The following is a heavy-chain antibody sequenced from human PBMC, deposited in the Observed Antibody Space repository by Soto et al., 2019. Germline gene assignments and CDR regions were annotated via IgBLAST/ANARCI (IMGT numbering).Heavy chain of an antibody. CDR3: AREDEGLWFGEPSTVMDG. D-gene: IGHD3-10*01. CDR2: IYYSGST. V-gene: IGHV4-31*03. Sequence: QVQLQESGPGLVKPSQTLSLTCTVSGGSISSGGYYWSWIRQHPGKGLEWIGYIYYSGSTYYNPSLKSRVTISVDTYKNQFSLKLSSVTAADTAVYYRAREDEGLWFGEPSTVMDGWGKGTTVTVSS. J-gene: IGHJ6*03. CDR1: GGSISSGGYY.